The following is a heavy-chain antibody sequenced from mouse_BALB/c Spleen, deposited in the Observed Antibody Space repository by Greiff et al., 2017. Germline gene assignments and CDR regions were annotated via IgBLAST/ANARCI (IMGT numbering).Heavy chain of an antibody. V-gene: IGHV5-6-5*01. Sequence: EVKLVESGGGLVKPGGSLKLSCAASGFTFSSYAMSWVRQTPEKRLEWVASISSGGSTYYPDSVKGRFTISRDNARNILYLQMSSLRSEDTAMYYCARGTDYYAMDYWGQGTSVTVSS. CDR1: GFTFSSYA. CDR3: ARGTDYYAMDY. CDR2: ISSGGST. D-gene: IGHD4-1*01. J-gene: IGHJ4*01.